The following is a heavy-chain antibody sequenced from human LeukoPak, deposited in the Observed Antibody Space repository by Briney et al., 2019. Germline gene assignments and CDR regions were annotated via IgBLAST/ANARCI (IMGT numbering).Heavy chain of an antibody. J-gene: IGHJ4*02. CDR2: ISGSGGST. D-gene: IGHD3-22*01. V-gene: IGHV3-23*01. Sequence: GGSLRLSCAASGFTFSCYAMSWVRQAPGKGLEWVSAISGSGGSTYYADSVKGRFTISRDNSKNTLYLQMNSLRAEDTAVYYCAKEKGFDYYDSSGYYPFDYWGQGTLVTVSS. CDR3: AKEKGFDYYDSSGYYPFDY. CDR1: GFTFSCYA.